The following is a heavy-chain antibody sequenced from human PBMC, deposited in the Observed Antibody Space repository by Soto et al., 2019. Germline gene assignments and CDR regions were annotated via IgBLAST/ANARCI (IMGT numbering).Heavy chain of an antibody. CDR1: GFTFSSYA. J-gene: IGHJ4*02. Sequence: GGSLRLSCAASGFTFSSYAMNWVRQAPGKGLEWVSVISGSGDSTYYADSVKGRFTISRDNSKNTLYLQMNSLRAEDTAVYYCARRGSGGYYDYWGQGTLVTVSS. CDR3: ARRGSGGYYDY. CDR2: ISGSGDST. D-gene: IGHD6-19*01. V-gene: IGHV3-23*01.